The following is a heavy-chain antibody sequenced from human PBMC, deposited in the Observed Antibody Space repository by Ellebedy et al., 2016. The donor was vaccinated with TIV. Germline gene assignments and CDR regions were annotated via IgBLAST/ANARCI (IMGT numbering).Heavy chain of an antibody. V-gene: IGHV3-23*01. CDR3: ARDDTPDILTGYLFDY. J-gene: IGHJ4*02. CDR2: ISGSGGST. Sequence: GESLKISXAASGFTFSSYAMSWVRQAPGKGLEWVSAISGSGGSTYYADSVKGRFTISRDNSKNTLYLQMNSLRAEDTAVYYCARDDTPDILTGYLFDYWGQGTLVTVSS. CDR1: GFTFSSYA. D-gene: IGHD3-9*01.